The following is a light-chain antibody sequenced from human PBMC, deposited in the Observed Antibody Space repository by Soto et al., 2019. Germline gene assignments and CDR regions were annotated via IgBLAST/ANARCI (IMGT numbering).Light chain of an antibody. CDR3: QQSYSTPPIT. Sequence: DIQMTQSPSALSASVGDRVTITCRASQSISSYLNWYQQIAGKAPKLLVYAASSLQSRVPSRFSGSGSATKYSITISSRQPEDVAASYCQQSYSTPPITFGQGTRVE. CDR1: QSISSY. J-gene: IGKJ5*01. CDR2: AAS. V-gene: IGKV1-39*01.